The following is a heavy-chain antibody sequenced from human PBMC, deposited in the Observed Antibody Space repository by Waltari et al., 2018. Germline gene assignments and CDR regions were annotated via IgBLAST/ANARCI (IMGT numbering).Heavy chain of an antibody. CDR2: RSPNSGNT. D-gene: IGHD3-10*01. Sequence: QVHLVQSGAEVRKPGASVKVSCTTSGYSFSTFDINWVRLVAGQGLEWMGWRSPNSGNTGYAKKFQGRVTMTRDTSLGTAYMELSSLRSDDTAVYYCAREGAVNFGFTHWGQGTLVTVSS. CDR1: GYSFSTFD. CDR3: AREGAVNFGFTH. V-gene: IGHV1-8*01. J-gene: IGHJ4*02.